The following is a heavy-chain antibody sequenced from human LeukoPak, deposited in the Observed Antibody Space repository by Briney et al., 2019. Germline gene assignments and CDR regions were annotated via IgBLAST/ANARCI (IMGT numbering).Heavy chain of an antibody. CDR3: ARDPRIAAAGTQVVNAFDI. J-gene: IGHJ3*02. CDR1: GFTFSSYA. Sequence: GGSLRLSCAASGFTFSSYAMHWVRQAPGKGLEWVAVISYDGSNKYYADSVKGRFTISRDNSKNTLYLQMNSLRAEDTAVYYCARDPRIAAAGTQVVNAFDIWGQGTMVTVSS. V-gene: IGHV3-30*14. D-gene: IGHD6-13*01. CDR2: ISYDGSNK.